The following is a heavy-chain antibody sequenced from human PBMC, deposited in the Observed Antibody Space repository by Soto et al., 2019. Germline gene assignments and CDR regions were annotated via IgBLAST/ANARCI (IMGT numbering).Heavy chain of an antibody. CDR1: GYTFTSYY. CDR3: ASSPSLYPWFDP. J-gene: IGHJ5*02. D-gene: IGHD2-2*02. V-gene: IGHV1-46*01. Sequence: ASVKVSCKASGYTFTSYYMHWVRQAPGQGLEWMGIINPSGGSTSYAQKFQGRVTMTRDTSTSTVYMELSSLRSEDTAVYYCASSPSLYPWFDPWGQGTLVTVSS. CDR2: INPSGGST.